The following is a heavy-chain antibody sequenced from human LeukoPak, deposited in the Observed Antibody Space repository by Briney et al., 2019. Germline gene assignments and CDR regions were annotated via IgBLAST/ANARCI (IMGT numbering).Heavy chain of an antibody. Sequence: AGSLRLSCAASGFTFSSYCMNWVRQPPGKGLEWVSSISSSGRYIYYADSMKGRFTISRDNAKNSPYLQITSMRAEDTAVNYCAKKAAAVRHLDFWGQGTLVTVSS. CDR1: GFTFSSYC. CDR3: AKKAAAVRHLDF. CDR2: ISSSGRYI. J-gene: IGHJ4*02. D-gene: IGHD6-13*01. V-gene: IGHV3-21*01.